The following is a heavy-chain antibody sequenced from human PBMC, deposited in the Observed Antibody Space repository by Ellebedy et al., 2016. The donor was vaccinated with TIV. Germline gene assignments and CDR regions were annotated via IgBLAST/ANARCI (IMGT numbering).Heavy chain of an antibody. CDR3: ARASMDDWTRQYPHHNMDV. D-gene: IGHD1-1*01. CDR2: ISYSSDIT. Sequence: GGSLRLSXAASGFTFSGYGMSWVRQAPGKGLEWVSSISYSSDITHYADSVKGRFTISRDNSKNTLYLQMNSLKTEDTAVYYCARASMDDWTRQYPHHNMDVWGQGTTVTVSS. V-gene: IGHV3-23*01. CDR1: GFTFSGYG. J-gene: IGHJ6*02.